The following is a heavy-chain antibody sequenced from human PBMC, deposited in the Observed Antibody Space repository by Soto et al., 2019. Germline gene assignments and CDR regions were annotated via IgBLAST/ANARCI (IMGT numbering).Heavy chain of an antibody. J-gene: IGHJ4*02. CDR2: IIPIFGTA. CDR1: GGTFSSYA. V-gene: IGHV1-69*13. CDR3: ARDPKVGNYYAY. Sequence: SVKVSCKASGGTFSSYAISWVRQAPGQGLEWMGGIIPIFGTANYAQKFQGRDTITADESTSTAYMELSSLRSEDTAVYYCARDPKVGNYYAYWGQGTLVTVSS.